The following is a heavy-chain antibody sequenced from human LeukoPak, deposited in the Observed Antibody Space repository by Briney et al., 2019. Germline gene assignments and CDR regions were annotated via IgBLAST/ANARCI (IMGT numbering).Heavy chain of an antibody. CDR1: VGSLSGTNW. V-gene: IGHV4-4*02. CDR3: SRESGPFSPFGF. CDR2: ISLRGLA. D-gene: IGHD1-26*01. J-gene: IGHJ4*02. Sequence: PSGTLSLTCGVSVGSLSGTNWWSWARQPPGQGLEWIGEISLRGLANYNPSLRSRLTMSLDESKNQVSLNLTSVNAADTAVYYCSRESGPFSPFGFWGQGTLVSVHS.